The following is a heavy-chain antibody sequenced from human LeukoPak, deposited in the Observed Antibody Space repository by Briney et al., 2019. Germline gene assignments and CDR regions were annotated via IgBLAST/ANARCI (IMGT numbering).Heavy chain of an antibody. V-gene: IGHV3-23*01. CDR1: GFTFSNSA. J-gene: IGHJ4*01. Sequence: GGSLRLSRAASGFTFSNSAMRWVRQAPGKGVEWVSTVSGSGITTYYEDSVKGRFTISTDNSKNTLYLQMNILRAEDTAVYYCAKAIYSSGSSYFDYWGHATLVTVSS. CDR3: AKAIYSSGSSYFDY. D-gene: IGHD6-19*01. CDR2: VSGSGITT.